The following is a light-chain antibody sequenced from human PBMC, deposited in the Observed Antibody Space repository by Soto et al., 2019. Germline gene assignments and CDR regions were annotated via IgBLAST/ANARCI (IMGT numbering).Light chain of an antibody. CDR1: ESVSRN. Sequence: ELVLTPSPATLSLSPGERATLSCRASESVSRNLACYQQKPGQAPRLLIYDASTRATGIPDRFSGGGSGTEFTLTISSLQSEDYVVYYCQQYNSWPPITFGQGTRLEI. J-gene: IGKJ5*01. CDR2: DAS. CDR3: QQYNSWPPIT. V-gene: IGKV3-15*01.